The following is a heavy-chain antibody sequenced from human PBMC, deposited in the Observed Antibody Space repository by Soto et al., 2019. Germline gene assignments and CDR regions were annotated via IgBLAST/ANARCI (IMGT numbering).Heavy chain of an antibody. CDR3: ARGVGELWSYVYYYYGMDV. Sequence: SETLSLTCTVSGGSISSYYWSWIRQPAGKGLEWIGRIYTSGSTNYNPSLKSRVTMSVDTSKNQFSLKLSSVTAADTAVYYCARGVGELWSYVYYYYGMDVWGQGTTVTVSS. V-gene: IGHV4-4*07. D-gene: IGHD5-18*01. CDR1: GGSISSYY. J-gene: IGHJ6*02. CDR2: IYTSGST.